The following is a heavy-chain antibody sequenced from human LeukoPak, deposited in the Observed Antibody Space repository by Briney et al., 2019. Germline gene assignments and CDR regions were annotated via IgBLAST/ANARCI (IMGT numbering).Heavy chain of an antibody. CDR2: IRSKAYCGTT. J-gene: IGHJ4*02. D-gene: IGHD3-22*01. V-gene: IGHV3-49*04. CDR3: TRDDPYYYDNTGYPLEY. Sequence: GGSMRLSCAASGFTFGDYDVSWVRQAPGKGLEWKGFIRSKAYCGTTQYAASVKGSLTIPIDDSKSNTNCQMNSLKHEDTAVYWCTRDDPYYYDNTGYPLEYWGQGTLVTVSS. CDR1: GFTFGDYD.